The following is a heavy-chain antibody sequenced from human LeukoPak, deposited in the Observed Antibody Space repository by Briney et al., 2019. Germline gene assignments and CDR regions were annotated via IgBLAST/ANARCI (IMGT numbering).Heavy chain of an antibody. CDR2: ISTDNGNT. D-gene: IGHD5-18*01. CDR3: ARGYSYGYGPLDY. V-gene: IGHV1-18*01. CDR1: GYSFTSYG. Sequence: ASVKVSCKASGYSFTSYGINWERQAPGQGLEWMGWISTDNGNTDYAQNLQGRVTMTTDTSTSTAYMELRSLRSDDTAVYYYARGYSYGYGPLDYWGQGTLVTVSS. J-gene: IGHJ4*02.